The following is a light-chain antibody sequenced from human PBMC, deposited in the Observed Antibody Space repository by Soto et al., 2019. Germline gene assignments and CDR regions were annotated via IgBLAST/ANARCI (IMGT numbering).Light chain of an antibody. CDR1: QSISSY. J-gene: IGKJ5*01. CDR3: QQANSFPIT. V-gene: IGKV1-39*01. CDR2: AAS. Sequence: DIQMTQSPSSLYASVGDRVTITCRASQSISSYLNWYQQKPGKAPKLLICAASSLQSGVPSRFSGSGSGTNFTLTISSLQPEDFATYYCQQANSFPITFGQGTRMEIK.